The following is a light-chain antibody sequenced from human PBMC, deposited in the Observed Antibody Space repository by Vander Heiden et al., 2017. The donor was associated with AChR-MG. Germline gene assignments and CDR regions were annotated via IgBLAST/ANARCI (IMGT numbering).Light chain of an antibody. Sequence: DIQMTQSPSSLSAFVGDSVTIICRASQSIGSKLNWYQRKPGKAPNLLVSGASSLQSGVPSRFSGSGSGTDFTLTISSLQPEDFAAYYCQQSHALPYTFGQGTKLEIK. V-gene: IGKV1-39*01. J-gene: IGKJ2*01. CDR1: QSIGSK. CDR3: QQSHALPYT. CDR2: GAS.